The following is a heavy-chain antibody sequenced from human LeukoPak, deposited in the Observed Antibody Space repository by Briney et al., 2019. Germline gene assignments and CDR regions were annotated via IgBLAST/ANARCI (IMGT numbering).Heavy chain of an antibody. CDR2: ISAYNGDT. CDR1: GSPFTSYY. CDR3: ARDGLSYTNPNNWFDP. D-gene: IGHD2-2*02. V-gene: IGHV1-18*01. J-gene: IGHJ5*02. Sequence: GASVKVSCKASGSPFTSYYINWVRQAPGQGLEWMGWISAYNGDTNYAQNLQGRVTMTTDTSTDTAYMELRSLRSDDTAVYYCARDGLSYTNPNNWFDPWGQGTLVTVSS.